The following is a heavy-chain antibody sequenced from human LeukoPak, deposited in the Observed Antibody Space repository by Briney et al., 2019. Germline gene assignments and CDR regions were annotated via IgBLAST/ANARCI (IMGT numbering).Heavy chain of an antibody. CDR3: ARAPSPGGRFLEWFLGGFDP. V-gene: IGHV1-69*13. D-gene: IGHD3-3*01. CDR1: GGTFSSYA. Sequence: ASVKVSCKASGGTFSSYAISWVRQAPGQGLEWMGGIIPIFGTANYAQKFQGRVTITADESTSTAYMGLSSLRSEDTAVYYCARAPSPGGRFLEWFLGGFDPWGQGTLVTVSS. CDR2: IIPIFGTA. J-gene: IGHJ5*02.